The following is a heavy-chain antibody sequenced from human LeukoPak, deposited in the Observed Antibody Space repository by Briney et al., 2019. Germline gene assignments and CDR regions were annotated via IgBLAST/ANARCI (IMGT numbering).Heavy chain of an antibody. J-gene: IGHJ4*02. CDR3: ARGIRWASDY. CDR2: ITSNGGTT. D-gene: IGHD4-23*01. V-gene: IGHV3-64*01. CDR1: GFTFISYS. Sequence: GGSLRLSCAASGFTFISYSMVWVRQAPGKGLEYVSGITSNGGTTYYGNSVKGRFTISRDNSKDTLYLQMGSLRTEDMAVYYCARGIRWASDYWGQGTPVTVAS.